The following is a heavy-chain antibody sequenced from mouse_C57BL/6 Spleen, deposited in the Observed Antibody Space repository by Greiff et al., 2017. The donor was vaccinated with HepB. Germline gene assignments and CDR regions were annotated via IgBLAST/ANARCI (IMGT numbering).Heavy chain of an antibody. CDR2: IDPSDSYT. D-gene: IGHD2-1*01. J-gene: IGHJ4*01. Sequence: QVQLQQPGAELVMPGASVKLSCKASGYTFTSYWMHWVKQRPGQGLEWIGEIDPSDSYTNYNQKFKGKSTLTVDKSSSTAYMQLSSLTSEDSAVYYCARWMELLYAKDYWGQGTSVTVSS. CDR3: ARWMELLYAKDY. CDR1: GYTFTSYW. V-gene: IGHV1-69*01.